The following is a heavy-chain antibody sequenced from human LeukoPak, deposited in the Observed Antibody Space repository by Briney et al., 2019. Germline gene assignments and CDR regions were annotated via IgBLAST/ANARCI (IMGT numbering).Heavy chain of an antibody. CDR3: ARDPHGAIHYYYGMDV. CDR1: GGTFSSYA. CDR2: IIPIFGTA. D-gene: IGHD3-16*01. V-gene: IGHV1-69*06. Sequence: SVTVSCTASGGTFSSYAISWVRQAPGQGLEWMGGIIPIFGTANYAQKFQGRVTITADKSTSTAYMELSSLRSEDTAVYYCARDPHGAIHYYYGMDVWGKGTTVTVSS. J-gene: IGHJ6*04.